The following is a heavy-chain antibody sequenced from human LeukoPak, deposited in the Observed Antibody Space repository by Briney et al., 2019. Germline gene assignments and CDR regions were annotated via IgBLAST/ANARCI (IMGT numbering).Heavy chain of an antibody. Sequence: GGSLRLSCAAPGFTFSSYAMSWVRQAPGKGLEWVSAISGSGGSTYYADSVKGRFTISRDNSKNTLYLQMNSLRAEDTAVYYCTTDPVDTAMVIDYWGQGTLVTVSS. D-gene: IGHD5-18*01. CDR2: ISGSGGST. CDR3: TTDPVDTAMVIDY. V-gene: IGHV3-23*01. J-gene: IGHJ4*02. CDR1: GFTFSSYA.